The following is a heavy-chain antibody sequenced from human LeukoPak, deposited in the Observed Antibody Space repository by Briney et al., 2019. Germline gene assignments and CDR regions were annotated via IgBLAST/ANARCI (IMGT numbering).Heavy chain of an antibody. Sequence: GGSLRLSCAASGFTVSSNYMSWVRQAPGKGLEWVSVIYSGGSTYYADSVKGRFTISRDNSKNTLYLQMNSLRAEDTAVYYCARDSSGCCDAFDIWGQGTMVTVSS. CDR3: ARDSSGCCDAFDI. J-gene: IGHJ3*02. CDR2: IYSGGST. D-gene: IGHD6-19*01. V-gene: IGHV3-53*01. CDR1: GFTVSSNY.